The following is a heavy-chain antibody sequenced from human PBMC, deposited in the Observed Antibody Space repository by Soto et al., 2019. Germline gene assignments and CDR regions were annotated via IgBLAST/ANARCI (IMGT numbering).Heavy chain of an antibody. J-gene: IGHJ6*02. Sequence: ASVKVSCKASGYTFTSYGISRVRQAPGQGLEWMGWISAYNGNTNYAQKLQGRVTMTTDTSTSTAYMELRNLRSDDTAVYYCARGGKVATPPGYGMDVWGQGTTVTVSS. CDR3: ARGGKVATPPGYGMDV. CDR1: GYTFTSYG. V-gene: IGHV1-18*01. CDR2: ISAYNGNT. D-gene: IGHD5-12*01.